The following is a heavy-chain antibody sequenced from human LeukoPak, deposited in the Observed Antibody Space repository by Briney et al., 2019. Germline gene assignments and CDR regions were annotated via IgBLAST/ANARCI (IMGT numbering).Heavy chain of an antibody. J-gene: IGHJ4*02. V-gene: IGHV4-59*11. Sequence: SETLSLTCTVSGVSISSHYWSWIRQPPGKGLEWIGYIYYTGSTNYNPSLKSRITISVDRSKNQFSLKLRSVTAADTAVYYCARSTRSSALRTWGQGTLVTVSS. CDR2: IYYTGST. CDR1: GVSISSHY. CDR3: ARSTRSSALRT. D-gene: IGHD3-10*01.